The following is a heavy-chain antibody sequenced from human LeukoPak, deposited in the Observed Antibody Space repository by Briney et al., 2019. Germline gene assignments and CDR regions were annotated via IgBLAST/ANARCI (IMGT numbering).Heavy chain of an antibody. J-gene: IGHJ5*02. CDR2: IYYSGST. Sequence: SETLSLTCTVSGGSISSGDYYWSWIRQPPGKGLEWIGYIYYSGSTCYNPSLKSRVTISVDTSKNQFSLKLSSVTAADTAVYYCARVVPGPVPAAIRGWFDPWGQGTLVTVSS. V-gene: IGHV4-30-4*08. CDR3: ARVVPGPVPAAIRGWFDP. CDR1: GGSISSGDYY. D-gene: IGHD2-2*02.